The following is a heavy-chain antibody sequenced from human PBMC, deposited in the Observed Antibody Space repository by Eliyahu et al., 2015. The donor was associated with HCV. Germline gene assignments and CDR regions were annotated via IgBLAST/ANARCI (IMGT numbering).Heavy chain of an antibody. J-gene: IGHJ4*02. CDR3: AKIRPDYYDSSGYYWEDFDY. D-gene: IGHD3-22*01. CDR1: GFTFSSYA. V-gene: IGHV3-23*04. CDR2: MSGSGGST. Sequence: EVQLVESGGGLEQPGGSLRLSCAASGFTFSSYAXXWVRQAPGKGLEWVSGMSGSGGSTYYADSXKGRFTXSRDNSKNTLYLXMNSLRAEDTAVYYCAKIRPDYYDSSGYYWEDFDYWGQGTLVTVSS.